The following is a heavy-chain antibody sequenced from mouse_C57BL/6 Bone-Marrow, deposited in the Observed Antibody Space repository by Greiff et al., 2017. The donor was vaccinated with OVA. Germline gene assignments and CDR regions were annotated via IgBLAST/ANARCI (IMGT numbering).Heavy chain of an antibody. CDR2: ISYDGSN. V-gene: IGHV3-6*01. CDR3: ARKGYYFDD. CDR1: GYSITSGYY. J-gene: IGHJ2*01. Sequence: DVQLQESGPGLVKPSQSLSLTCSVTGYSITSGYYWNWIRQFPGNKLEWMGYISYDGSNNYNPSLKNRISITRDTSKNQFFLKLNSVTTEDTATYYCARKGYYFDDWGQGTTLTVSS.